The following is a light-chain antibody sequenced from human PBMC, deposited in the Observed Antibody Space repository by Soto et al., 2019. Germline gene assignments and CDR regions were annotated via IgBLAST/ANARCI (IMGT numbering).Light chain of an antibody. V-gene: IGKV1-5*03. J-gene: IGKJ1*01. Sequence: DIQMTQSPSTLSASVGDRVTITFRASQSISGLLAWYQQKPGKAPKLLIYKASGLESGVPSRFSGSGSGTEFTLTINGLQPDDFATYYCQQYNTFWTFGQGTKVDI. CDR3: QQYNTFWT. CDR1: QSISGL. CDR2: KAS.